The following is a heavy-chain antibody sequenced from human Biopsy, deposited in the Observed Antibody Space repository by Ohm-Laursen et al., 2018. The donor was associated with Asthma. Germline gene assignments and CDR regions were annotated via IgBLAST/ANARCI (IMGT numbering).Heavy chain of an antibody. CDR2: ISYDGNHK. CDR1: GFMVRSFG. CDR3: AKRRGYSGHDNDY. D-gene: IGHD5-12*01. J-gene: IGHJ4*02. Sequence: SLRLSCAASGFMVRSFGMHWVRQAPGKGLEWVAVISYDGNHKFYEDSVKGRFTISRDNSKNTLYLQMNSLRTEDTAVYYCAKRRGYSGHDNDYWGQGTLVIVSS. V-gene: IGHV3-30*18.